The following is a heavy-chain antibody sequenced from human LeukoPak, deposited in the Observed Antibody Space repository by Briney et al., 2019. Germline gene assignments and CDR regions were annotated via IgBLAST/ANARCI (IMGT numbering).Heavy chain of an antibody. CDR1: ERTFSSYA. Sequence: SVKVSCKASERTFSSYAISWVRQAPGQGLEWMGRIIPIFGTANYAQKFQGSVTITTDESTSTAYMELSSLRSEDTAVYYCARVYYDILTGYPGDWFDPWGQGTLVTVSS. J-gene: IGHJ5*02. CDR3: ARVYYDILTGYPGDWFDP. D-gene: IGHD3-9*01. V-gene: IGHV1-69*05. CDR2: IIPIFGTA.